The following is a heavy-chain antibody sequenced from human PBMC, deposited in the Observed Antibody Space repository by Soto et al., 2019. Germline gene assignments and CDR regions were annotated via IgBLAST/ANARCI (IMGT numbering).Heavy chain of an antibody. CDR1: GFTFTNAC. CDR3: AKLLGLSPSLSHDASFEI. CDR2: ISGSGGST. Sequence: GGSLRLSCAASGFTFTNACINRVRQAPGKGLEWVAAISGSGGSTYYADSVKGRFNISRDNSKNTLYLQMNSLRAEDTAVYYCAKLLGLSPSLSHDASFEIWGQGTMV. J-gene: IGHJ3*02. V-gene: IGHV3-23*01. D-gene: IGHD3-16*01.